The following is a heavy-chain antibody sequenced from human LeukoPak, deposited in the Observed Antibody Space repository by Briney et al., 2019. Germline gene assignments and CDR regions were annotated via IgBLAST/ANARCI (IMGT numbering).Heavy chain of an antibody. Sequence: SVKVSCKASGGTFSSYAISWVRQAPGQGLEWMGRIIPILGTANYAQKFQGRVTITADESTSTAYMELSSLRSEDTAVYYCARGEESYDFWSGYSRGYAFDIWGQGTMVTVSS. J-gene: IGHJ3*02. CDR1: GGTFSSYA. CDR3: ARGEESYDFWSGYSRGYAFDI. D-gene: IGHD3-3*01. CDR2: IIPILGTA. V-gene: IGHV1-69*13.